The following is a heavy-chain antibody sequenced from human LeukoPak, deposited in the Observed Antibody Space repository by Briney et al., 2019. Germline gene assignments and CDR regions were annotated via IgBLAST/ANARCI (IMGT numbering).Heavy chain of an antibody. CDR1: GYSISSGYY. V-gene: IGHV4-38-2*02. CDR2: IYHSGST. Sequence: SETLSLTCTVSGYSISSGYYWGWIRQPPGKGLEWIGSIYHSGSTYYNPSLKSRVTISVDTSKNQFSLKLSSATAADTAVYYCARDRYGSGSYYIPGAFDIWGQGTMVTVSS. J-gene: IGHJ3*02. CDR3: ARDRYGSGSYYIPGAFDI. D-gene: IGHD3-10*01.